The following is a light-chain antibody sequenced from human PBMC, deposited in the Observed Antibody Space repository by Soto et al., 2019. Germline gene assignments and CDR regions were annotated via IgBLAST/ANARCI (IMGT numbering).Light chain of an antibody. CDR2: DVS. CDR1: SSDVGGYNY. J-gene: IGLJ3*02. Sequence: QSALTQPRSVSGSPGQSVTISCTGTSSDVGGYNYVSWYQQHPGKPPKFMIYDVSKRPSGVPDRFSGSKSGNTASLTISGLQAEDEADYYCCSYAGSHWVFGGGTKLTVL. CDR3: CSYAGSHWV. V-gene: IGLV2-11*01.